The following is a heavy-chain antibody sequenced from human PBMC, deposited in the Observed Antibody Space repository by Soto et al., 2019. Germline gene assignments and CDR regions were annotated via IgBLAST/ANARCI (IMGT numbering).Heavy chain of an antibody. V-gene: IGHV4-30-2*01. J-gene: IGHJ4*02. CDR2: IYHSGST. CDR1: GGSISSGGSS. CDR3: ARGAVVNFDS. D-gene: IGHD3-22*01. Sequence: SETLSLTCAVSGGSISSGGSSLTWIRQPPGKGLEWIGYIYHSGSTYYNPSLKSRVTISVDRSKNQFSLKLTSVTAADTAVYYCARGAVVNFDSWGQGTLVTVSS.